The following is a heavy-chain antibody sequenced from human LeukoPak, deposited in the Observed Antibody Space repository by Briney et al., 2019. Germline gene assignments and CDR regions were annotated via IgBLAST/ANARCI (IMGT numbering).Heavy chain of an antibody. Sequence: GGSLRLSCAASGFTFSSYSMNWVRQAPGKGLEWVSYISSTSSYIYYADSVKGRFTISRDNAKNSLYLQMNSLRAEDTAVYYCARKSSAVAGPFDYWGQGTLVTVSS. CDR1: GFTFSSYS. D-gene: IGHD6-19*01. J-gene: IGHJ4*02. CDR3: ARKSSAVAGPFDY. V-gene: IGHV3-21*05. CDR2: ISSTSSYI.